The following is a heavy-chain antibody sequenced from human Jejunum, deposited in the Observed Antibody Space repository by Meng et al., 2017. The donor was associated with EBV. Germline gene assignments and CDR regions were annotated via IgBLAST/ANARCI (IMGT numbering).Heavy chain of an antibody. CDR3: ARQWGSGSFAPFDS. V-gene: IGHV1-2*02. D-gene: IGHD3-16*01. J-gene: IGHJ4*02. CDR2: IDPHNGVT. CDR1: GYTFTGYH. Sequence: QVQLVQSGAEVKSPGASMKISCKASGYTFTGYHMHWVRQAPGQGLEWMGWIDPHNGVTHYAQKFQGAVTMTRDTSISTAYLELSSLTSADTAVYYCARQWGSGSFAPFDSRGQGTLVTVSS.